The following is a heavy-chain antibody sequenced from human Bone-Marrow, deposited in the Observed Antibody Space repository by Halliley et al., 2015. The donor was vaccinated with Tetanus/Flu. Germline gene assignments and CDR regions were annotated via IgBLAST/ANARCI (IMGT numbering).Heavy chain of an antibody. J-gene: IGHJ6*02. V-gene: IGHV4-34*12. CDR2: IIPYGNI. D-gene: IGHD3-3*02. CDR3: GRLHFDLPRGMDL. CDR1: GGSFGDSGYY. Sequence: TLSLTCAVYGGSFGDSGYYWNWCRQPPGKGLEWIGEIIPYGNINYNQSLQSRVTISVDTSKNQFSLKLTSVTAADTAVYYCGRLHFDLPRGMDLWGQGTSVTVSS.